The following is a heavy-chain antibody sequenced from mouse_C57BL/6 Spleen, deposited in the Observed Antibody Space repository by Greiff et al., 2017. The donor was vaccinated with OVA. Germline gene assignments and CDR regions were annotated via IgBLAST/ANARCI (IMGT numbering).Heavy chain of an antibody. Sequence: DVQLQESGPELVKPGASVKISCKASGYSFTGYYMNWVKQSPEKSLEWIGEINPSTGGTTYNQKFKAKATLTVDKSSSTAYMQLKSLTSEDSAVCYCARASGSLRGDYWGQGTTLTVSS. CDR2: INPSTGGT. CDR3: ARASGSLRGDY. V-gene: IGHV1-42*01. J-gene: IGHJ2*01. CDR1: GYSFTGYY. D-gene: IGHD1-1*01.